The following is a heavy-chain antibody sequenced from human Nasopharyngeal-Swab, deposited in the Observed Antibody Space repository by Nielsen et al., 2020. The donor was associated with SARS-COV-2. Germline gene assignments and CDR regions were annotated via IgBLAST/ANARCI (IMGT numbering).Heavy chain of an antibody. CDR3: ARDGSSWYEGYYCDN. Sequence: GESLKISCAASGFTFSSYAMHWVRQAPGKGLEWVAVISHDGSKKYYGDSVEGRFIISRDNSKNTLYLQMNSLRAEDTAVYYCARDGSSWYEGYYCDNWDQGTLVTVSS. CDR2: ISHDGSKK. J-gene: IGHJ4*02. D-gene: IGHD6-13*01. CDR1: GFTFSSYA. V-gene: IGHV3-30*04.